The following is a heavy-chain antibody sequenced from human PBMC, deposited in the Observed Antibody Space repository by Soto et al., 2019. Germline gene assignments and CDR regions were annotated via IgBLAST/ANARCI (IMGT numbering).Heavy chain of an antibody. V-gene: IGHV4-4*02. D-gene: IGHD3-10*01. CDR3: AREYGSGSRFDY. CDR2: VYRTGST. J-gene: IGHJ4*02. CDR1: GGSISTSNW. Sequence: SETLSLTCAVSGGSISTSNWWSWVRQPPGKGLEWIGEVYRTGSTNYNPSLESRLTISVDKSKNQFSLKLTSVTAADTAVYYCAREYGSGSRFDYWGQGTLVTVSS.